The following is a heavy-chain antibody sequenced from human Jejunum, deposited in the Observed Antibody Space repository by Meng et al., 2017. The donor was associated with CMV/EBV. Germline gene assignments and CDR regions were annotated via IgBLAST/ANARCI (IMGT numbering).Heavy chain of an antibody. V-gene: IGHV2-5*08. CDR3: ARSGGSTWYQENNWFDP. CDR2: VYWDDDK. Sequence: SWIRQPPGKGLEWLALVYWDDDKRYNPSLRSRLSITRDTSKNQVVLTMTNMDPVDTATYYCARSGGSTWYQENNWFDPWGQGTLVTVSS. J-gene: IGHJ5*02. D-gene: IGHD6-13*01.